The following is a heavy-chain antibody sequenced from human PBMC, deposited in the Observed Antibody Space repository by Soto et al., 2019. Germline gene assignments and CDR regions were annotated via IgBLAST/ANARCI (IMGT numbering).Heavy chain of an antibody. J-gene: IGHJ6*01. V-gene: IGHV3-49*03. CDR1: GFTFGDYA. CDR2: TRSKAYGGTT. D-gene: IGHD6-19*01. CDR3: TRDGYSSGWYLGGYYYYGMDV. Sequence: GGSLRLSCTASGFTFGDYAMSWFRQAPGKGLEWVGFTRSKAYGGTTEYAASVKGRFTISRDDSKSIAYLQMNSLKTEDTAVYYCTRDGYSSGWYLGGYYYYGMDVWGQGTTVTVSS.